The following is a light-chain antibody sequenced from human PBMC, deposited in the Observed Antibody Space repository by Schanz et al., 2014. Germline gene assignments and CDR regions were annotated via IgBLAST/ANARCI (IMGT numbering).Light chain of an antibody. CDR2: DVS. J-gene: IGLJ3*02. Sequence: QSALTQPASVSGSPGQSITLSCTGTSSDVGGTNYVSWYQQHPGKVPKLMIYDVSNRPSGVSNRFSGSKSGNTASLTISGRQAEDEADYCCNSFTSSHTHVFGGGTKLTVL. CDR1: SSDVGGTNY. CDR3: NSFTSSHTHV. V-gene: IGLV2-14*01.